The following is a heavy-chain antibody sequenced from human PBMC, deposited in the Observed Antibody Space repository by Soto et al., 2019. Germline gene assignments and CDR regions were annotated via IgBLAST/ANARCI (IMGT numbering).Heavy chain of an antibody. D-gene: IGHD3-3*01. CDR1: GLSISSGDW. CDR3: TGDQGSHTDD. J-gene: IGHJ4*02. V-gene: IGHV4-4*02. Sequence: QVQLQESGPGLVRPSGTVSLTCAVSGLSISSGDWWSWVLQPPGKGLEWIGEIHHSGSTNYNPSLKSRVTMSVVQSKALFSLTLTSVTAADTAFYYCTGDQGSHTDDWGQGTLVSVSS. CDR2: IHHSGST.